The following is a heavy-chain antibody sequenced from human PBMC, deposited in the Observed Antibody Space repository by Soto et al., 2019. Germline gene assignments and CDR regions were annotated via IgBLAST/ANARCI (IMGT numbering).Heavy chain of an antibody. D-gene: IGHD2-8*01. CDR1: SGSIGTTNW. Sequence: QVQLQESGPGLVKPSGTLSLTCAVSSGSIGTTNWWSWVRQTPGKGLEWIGAIFHSGNTYYNPSLASRVTISVDTSKNQFSLNLRSVTAADTAVYYCARRTWGMDVWGQGTTVTVSS. V-gene: IGHV4-4*02. CDR3: ARRTWGMDV. J-gene: IGHJ6*02. CDR2: IFHSGNT.